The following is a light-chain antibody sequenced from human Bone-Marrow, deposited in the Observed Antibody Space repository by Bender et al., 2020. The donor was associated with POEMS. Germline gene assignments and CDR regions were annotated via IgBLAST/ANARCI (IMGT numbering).Light chain of an antibody. V-gene: IGLV2-14*02. Sequence: QSVLTQPASVSGSPGQSITISCTGTSSNFGSYSLVSWYQQLPGKAPKLIIYDVSNRPSGVSNRFSGFKSGNTASLTISGLQAEDEADYYCQSFDNRLSAWVFGGGTKLTVL. CDR1: SSNFGSYSL. CDR3: QSFDNRLSAWV. J-gene: IGLJ3*02. CDR2: DVS.